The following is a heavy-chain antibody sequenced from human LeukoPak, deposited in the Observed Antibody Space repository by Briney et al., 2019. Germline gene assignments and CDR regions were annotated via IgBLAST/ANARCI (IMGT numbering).Heavy chain of an antibody. Sequence: ASVKVFCKASGYTFTSYHINWVRQATGQGLEWMGWMNPNSGDAGYAQKFQGRVTMTRNTSISTAYMELSSLRSEDTAVYYCARPSGGWYYYYMDVWGKGTTVTVSS. CDR1: GYTFTSYH. D-gene: IGHD3-10*01. J-gene: IGHJ6*03. V-gene: IGHV1-8*01. CDR2: MNPNSGDA. CDR3: ARPSGGWYYYYMDV.